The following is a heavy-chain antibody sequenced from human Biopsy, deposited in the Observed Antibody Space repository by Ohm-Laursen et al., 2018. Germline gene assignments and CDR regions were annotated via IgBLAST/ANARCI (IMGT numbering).Heavy chain of an antibody. CDR2: ISKGGDT. CDR1: GISFSRSA. CDR3: ARLYRLDDYWNDDPPDAFDV. V-gene: IGHV4-59*01. D-gene: IGHD1-1*01. Sequence: LRLSCSASGISFSRSAMNWVRQAPGKGLEWIGFISKGGDTTYNPSLRGRVAISVDTSKNQFSLKLSSVTAADTAIFFCARLYRLDDYWNDDPPDAFDVWGQGTRVTVSS. J-gene: IGHJ3*01.